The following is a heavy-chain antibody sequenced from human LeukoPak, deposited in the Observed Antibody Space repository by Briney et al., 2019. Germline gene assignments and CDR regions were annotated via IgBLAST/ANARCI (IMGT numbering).Heavy chain of an antibody. J-gene: IGHJ3*02. CDR2: ISWNSGSI. CDR3: AKGLSSGWSVDAFDI. Sequence: GGSLRLSCAASGFTFDEYAMHWVRQAPGKGLEWVSGISWNSGSIGYADSVKGRFAIPRDNAKNSLYLQMNSLRAEDMALYYCAKGLSSGWSVDAFDIWGQGTMVTVSS. D-gene: IGHD6-19*01. CDR1: GFTFDEYA. V-gene: IGHV3-9*03.